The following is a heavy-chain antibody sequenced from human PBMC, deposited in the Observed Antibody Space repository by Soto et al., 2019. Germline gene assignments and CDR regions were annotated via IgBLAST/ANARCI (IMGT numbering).Heavy chain of an antibody. J-gene: IGHJ4*01. V-gene: IGHV3-48*02. CDR3: ARLPKGSVVAG. CDR1: GFSFRDHS. CDR2: ISSSSENI. Sequence: GGSLRLSCVGSGFSFRDHSMNWVRQPPGKGLQWISYISSSSENIYYADSVKGRFTVSRDNAKNTLFLQMNSLRDDDSAIYYCARLPKGSVVAGWGQGSLVTVSS. D-gene: IGHD6-19*01.